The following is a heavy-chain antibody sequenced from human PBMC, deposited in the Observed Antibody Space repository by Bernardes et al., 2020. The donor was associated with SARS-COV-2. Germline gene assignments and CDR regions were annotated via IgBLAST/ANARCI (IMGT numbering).Heavy chain of an antibody. J-gene: IGHJ4*02. CDR1: GYTFTSYG. V-gene: IGHV1-18*04. CDR2: ISAYNGNT. CDR3: ARAPNDYGDCGYFFY. D-gene: IGHD4-17*01. Sequence: ASVKVSCKASGYTFTSYGISWVRQAPGQGLEWMGWISAYNGNTNYAQKLQGRVTMTTDTSTSTAYMELRSLRSDDTAVYYCARAPNDYGDCGYFFYWGQGTLVTVSS.